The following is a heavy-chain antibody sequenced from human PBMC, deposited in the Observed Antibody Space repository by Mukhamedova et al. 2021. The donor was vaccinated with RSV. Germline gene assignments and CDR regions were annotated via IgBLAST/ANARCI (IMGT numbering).Heavy chain of an antibody. CDR3: TTGSPNCSSTSCPFDY. Sequence: APGKGLEWVGRIKSKTDGGTTDYAAPVKGRFTISRDDSKNTLYLQMNSLKTEDTAVYYCTTGSPNCSSTSCPFDYWDQGTLVTVS. D-gene: IGHD2-2*01. J-gene: IGHJ4*02. V-gene: IGHV3-15*01. CDR2: IKSKTDGGTT.